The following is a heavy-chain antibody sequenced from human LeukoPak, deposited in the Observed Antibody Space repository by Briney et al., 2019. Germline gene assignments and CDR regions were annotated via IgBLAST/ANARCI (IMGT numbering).Heavy chain of an antibody. V-gene: IGHV1-46*01. CDR2: INPSDGST. CDR3: ARGWYSSSSGDY. D-gene: IGHD6-6*01. J-gene: IGHJ4*02. CDR1: GYTFTNYY. Sequence: ASVKVSCKASGYTFTNYYMHWVRQAPGQGLERMGRINPSDGSTTYAQKFQGRVTMTRDMSTSTVYMELSSLRSEDTAVYFCARGWYSSSSGDYWGQGTLVTVSS.